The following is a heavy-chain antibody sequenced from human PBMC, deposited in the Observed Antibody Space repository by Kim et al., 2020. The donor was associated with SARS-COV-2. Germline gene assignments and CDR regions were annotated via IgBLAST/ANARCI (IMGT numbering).Heavy chain of an antibody. CDR3: AGDDDYASSGYYSGVFAY. CDR1: GFTFSNYG. J-gene: IGHJ4*02. CDR2: IWYDGSNK. D-gene: IGHD3-22*01. Sequence: GGSLRLSCAASGFTFSNYGMHWVRQAPGKGLEWVAVIWYDGSNKYYADAVKGRFTIPRDNSKNTLYLQMNGRGAEDTALYYCAGDDDYASSGYYSGVFAYGGKGTLAPAPS. V-gene: IGHV3-33*01.